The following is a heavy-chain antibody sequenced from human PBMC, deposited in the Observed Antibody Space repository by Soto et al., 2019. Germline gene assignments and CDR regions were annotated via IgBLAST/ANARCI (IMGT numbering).Heavy chain of an antibody. D-gene: IGHD1-7*01. Sequence: WGSLRLSCQASVFNFDNYGMHWVRQAPGKGLEWVAVITYDGSNKYYADSVKGRFTISRDNSKNTLSLHLNTLKPEDTAVYHCAKDRVGGTFYTPLGFWGQGTLVTVSS. CDR3: AKDRVGGTFYTPLGF. CDR1: VFNFDNYG. CDR2: ITYDGSNK. J-gene: IGHJ4*02. V-gene: IGHV3-30*18.